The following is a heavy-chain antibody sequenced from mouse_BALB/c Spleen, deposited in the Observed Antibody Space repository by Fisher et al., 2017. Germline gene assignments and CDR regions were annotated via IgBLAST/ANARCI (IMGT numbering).Heavy chain of an antibody. V-gene: IGHV1-77*01. Sequence: KFKGKATLTADKSSSTAYMQLSSLTSEDSAVYFCARRGYWYFDVWGAGTTVTVSS. J-gene: IGHJ1*01. CDR3: ARRGYWYFDV.